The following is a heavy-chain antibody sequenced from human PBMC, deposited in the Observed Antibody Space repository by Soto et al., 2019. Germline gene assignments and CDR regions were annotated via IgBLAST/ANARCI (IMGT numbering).Heavy chain of an antibody. CDR3: ARGAGMYDSSGYCDY. J-gene: IGHJ4*02. CDR1: GFTFSSYA. D-gene: IGHD3-22*01. Sequence: PGGSLRLSCADSGFTFSSYAMHWVRQAPGKGLEWVAVISYDGSNKYYADSVKGRFTISRDNSKNTLYLQMNSLRAEDTAVYYCARGAGMYDSSGYCDYWGQGTLVTVSS. V-gene: IGHV3-30-3*01. CDR2: ISYDGSNK.